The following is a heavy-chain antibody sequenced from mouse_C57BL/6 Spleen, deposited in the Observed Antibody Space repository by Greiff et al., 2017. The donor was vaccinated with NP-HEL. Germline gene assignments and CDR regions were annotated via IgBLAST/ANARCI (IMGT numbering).Heavy chain of an antibody. Sequence: EVKLMESGGGLVKPGGSLKLSCAASGFTFSDYGMHWVRQAPEKGLEWVAYISSGSSTIYYADTVKGRFTISRDNAKNTLFLQMTSLRSEDTAMYYCAKPPIANYAMDYWGQGTSVTVSS. CDR1: GFTFSDYG. J-gene: IGHJ4*01. D-gene: IGHD6-1*01. CDR3: AKPPIANYAMDY. CDR2: ISSGSSTI. V-gene: IGHV5-17*01.